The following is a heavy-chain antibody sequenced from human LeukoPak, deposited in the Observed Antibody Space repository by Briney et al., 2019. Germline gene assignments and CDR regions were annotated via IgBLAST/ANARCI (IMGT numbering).Heavy chain of an antibody. CDR3: ARDMRIAARMGGY. Sequence: GASVKVSCKASGYTFSSYDINWVRQAPGQGLEWMGWINPNSGGTNYAQKFQGRVTMTRDTSISTAYMELSRLRSDDTAVYYCARDMRIAARMGGYWGQGTLVTVSS. V-gene: IGHV1-2*02. CDR1: GYTFSSYD. J-gene: IGHJ4*02. D-gene: IGHD6-6*01. CDR2: INPNSGGT.